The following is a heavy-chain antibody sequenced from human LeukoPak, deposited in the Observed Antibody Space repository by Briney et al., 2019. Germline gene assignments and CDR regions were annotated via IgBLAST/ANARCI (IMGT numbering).Heavy chain of an antibody. D-gene: IGHD2-21*02. J-gene: IGHJ4*02. CDR1: GDSFSNNSAT. Sequence: SQTLSLTCVISGDSFSNNSATWNWIRPSPSRGLEWLGRTYYRSKRYNDYAVSVKARITINPDTSKNQFSLQLNSVTPEGTAVYYCARDSSHYYWIIDYWGQGTLVTVSS. CDR2: TYYRSKRYN. CDR3: ARDSSHYYWIIDY. V-gene: IGHV6-1*01.